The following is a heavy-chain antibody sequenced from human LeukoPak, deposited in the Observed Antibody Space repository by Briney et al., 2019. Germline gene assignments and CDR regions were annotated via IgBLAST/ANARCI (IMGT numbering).Heavy chain of an antibody. J-gene: IGHJ3*02. CDR1: GFTFSSYW. CDR2: IKQDGSEK. CDR3: AKDMGLWFGEFHAFDI. D-gene: IGHD3-10*01. V-gene: IGHV3-7*03. Sequence: GGSLRLSCAASGFTFSSYWMSWVRQAPGKGLEWVANIKQDGSEKYYVDSVKGRFTISRDNAKNSLYLQMNSLRAEDTALYYCAKDMGLWFGEFHAFDIWGQGTMVTVSS.